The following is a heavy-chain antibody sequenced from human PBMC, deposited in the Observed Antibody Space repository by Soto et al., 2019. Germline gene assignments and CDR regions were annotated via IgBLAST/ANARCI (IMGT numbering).Heavy chain of an antibody. J-gene: IGHJ5*02. CDR2: IYTSGST. CDR1: GGSISSYY. CDR3: ARDPDSSGYHGWFDP. Sequence: PSETLSLTCTVSGGSISSYYWSWIRQPAGKGLEWIGRIYTSGSTNYNPSLKSRVTMSVDTSKNQFSLKLSSVTAADTAVYYCARDPDSSGYHGWFDPWGQGTLVTVSS. V-gene: IGHV4-4*07. D-gene: IGHD3-22*01.